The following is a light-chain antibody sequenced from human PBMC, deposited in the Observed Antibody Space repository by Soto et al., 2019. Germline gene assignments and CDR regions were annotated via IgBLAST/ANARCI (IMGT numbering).Light chain of an antibody. CDR3: QQRSNWPLT. V-gene: IGKV3D-20*02. J-gene: IGKJ4*01. Sequence: EVGLTQSPGTLSLSRGERATLSCRASERIYSAYLGWYQQKPGQAPRLLIYGTSSRATGIPDRFSGSGSGTDFTLTISRLEPEDFAVYYCQQRSNWPLTFGGGTKVDIK. CDR2: GTS. CDR1: ERIYSAY.